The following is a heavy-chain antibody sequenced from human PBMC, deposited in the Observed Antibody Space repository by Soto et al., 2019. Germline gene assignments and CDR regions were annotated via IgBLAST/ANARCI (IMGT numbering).Heavy chain of an antibody. D-gene: IGHD6-13*01. CDR1: GFTFSSYA. CDR3: ATDTSTWYGGLDYYAMDV. V-gene: IGHV3-23*01. J-gene: IGHJ6*02. CDR2: ISSSGSST. Sequence: EVQLLESGGGLVQPGGSLRLSCAASGFTFSSYAMSWVRQAPGKGLEWVSAISSSGSSTYYADSVKGRFTISRDNYKTTLYLQMNSLRAEDTAVYYCATDTSTWYGGLDYYAMDVWGQGTTVTVS.